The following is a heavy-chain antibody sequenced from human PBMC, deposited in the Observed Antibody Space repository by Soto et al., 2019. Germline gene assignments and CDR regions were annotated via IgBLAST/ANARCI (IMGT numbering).Heavy chain of an antibody. J-gene: IGHJ6*02. Sequence: ASVKVSCKASGYTFSRFNINWVRQAPGQGLEWMGWISTYNGNTKYAQRFQGRVTLTRDTSTTTACMELTSLRSDDTAIYYCARPLDYYYYALDVWGQGTTVTVSS. V-gene: IGHV1-18*01. CDR3: ARPLDYYYYALDV. CDR1: GYTFSRFN. CDR2: ISTYNGNT.